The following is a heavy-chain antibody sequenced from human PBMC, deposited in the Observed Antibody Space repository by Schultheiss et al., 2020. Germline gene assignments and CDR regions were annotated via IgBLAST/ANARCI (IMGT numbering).Heavy chain of an antibody. CDR2: ISYDGSNK. CDR3: AFAAPYYFDY. Sequence: GGSLRLSCAASGFTFSSYDMHWVRQAPGKGLEWVAVISYDGSNKYYADSVKGRFTISRDNSKNTLYLQMNSLRAEDTAVYYCAFAAPYYFDYWGQGTLVTVSS. CDR1: GFTFSSYD. J-gene: IGHJ4*02. V-gene: IGHV3-30*03. D-gene: IGHD2-15*01.